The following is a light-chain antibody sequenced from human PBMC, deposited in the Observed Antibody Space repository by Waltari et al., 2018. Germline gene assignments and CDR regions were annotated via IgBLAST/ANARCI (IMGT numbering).Light chain of an antibody. V-gene: IGLV4-69*01. CDR3: QTGACGIWV. CDR2: VNSDGSD. CDR1: SGHSSYA. J-gene: IGLJ3*02. Sequence: QLMLTQSPSASASLGASVKLTCTLSSGHSSYAIAWHQQQPEKGPRYLMKVNSDGSDIKGDGIPDLCAGSRSGAERCLAISSLQSAEGGDYYCQTGACGIWVCGGGTKLTVL.